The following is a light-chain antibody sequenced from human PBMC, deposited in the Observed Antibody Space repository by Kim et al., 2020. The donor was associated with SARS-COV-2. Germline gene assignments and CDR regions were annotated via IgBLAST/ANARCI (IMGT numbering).Light chain of an antibody. V-gene: IGKV3-15*01. Sequence: VSPGERANLDCRASQSVSSNLAWYQQKPGQAPRLLIYGASTRATGIPARFSGSGSGTEFTLTISSLQSEDFAVYYCQQYNNWPLYTFGQGTKLEI. CDR3: QQYNNWPLYT. J-gene: IGKJ2*01. CDR2: GAS. CDR1: QSVSSN.